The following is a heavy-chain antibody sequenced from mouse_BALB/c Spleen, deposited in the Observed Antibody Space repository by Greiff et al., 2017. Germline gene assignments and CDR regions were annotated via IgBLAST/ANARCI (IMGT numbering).Heavy chain of an antibody. CDR1: GFTFSSYT. CDR2: ISNGGGST. Sequence: EVKLVESGGGLVQPGGSLKLSCAASGFTFSSYTMSWVRQTPEKRLEWVAYISNGGGSTYYPDTVKGRFTISRDNAKNTLYLQMSSLKSEDTAMYYCARQSYGSSVDYWGQGTTLTVSS. D-gene: IGHD1-1*01. J-gene: IGHJ2*01. V-gene: IGHV5-12-2*01. CDR3: ARQSYGSSVDY.